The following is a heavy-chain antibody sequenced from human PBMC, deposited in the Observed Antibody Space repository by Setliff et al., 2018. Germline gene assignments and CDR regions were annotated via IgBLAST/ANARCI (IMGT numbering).Heavy chain of an antibody. D-gene: IGHD2-21*01. V-gene: IGHV4-34*01. Sequence: SETLSLTCSVYGESFSNNYWSWIRQTPGKGLEWIGESNHGGSTSYHPSLKSRVSMSVEKSKNQFSLKLTSVTAADTAVYYCARAQVVFAISAPVWYFELWGRGTQVTVSS. CDR3: ARAQVVFAISAPVWYFEL. CDR2: SNHGGST. J-gene: IGHJ2*01. CDR1: GESFSNNY.